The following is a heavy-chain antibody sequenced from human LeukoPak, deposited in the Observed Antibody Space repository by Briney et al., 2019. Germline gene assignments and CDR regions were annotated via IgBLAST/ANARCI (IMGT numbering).Heavy chain of an antibody. CDR3: ARDLGNSSGWYGFDY. CDR2: IIPIFGTA. J-gene: IGHJ4*02. D-gene: IGHD6-19*01. V-gene: IGHV1-69*01. Sequence: ASVKVSCKASGGTFSIYAISWVRQAPGQGLEWMGGIIPIFGTANYSQKFQGRVTITADESTGTAYMELSSLRSEDTAVYYCARDLGNSSGWYGFDYWGQGTLVTVSS. CDR1: GGTFSIYA.